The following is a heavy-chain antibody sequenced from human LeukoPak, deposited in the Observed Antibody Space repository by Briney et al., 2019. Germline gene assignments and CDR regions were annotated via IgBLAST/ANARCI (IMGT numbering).Heavy chain of an antibody. D-gene: IGHD2-2*01. CDR2: IWNDGSNK. J-gene: IGHJ4*02. Sequence: PGGSLRLSCAASGFTFSSYGMHWVRQAPGKGLEWVAVIWNDGSNKYYADSVKGRFTISRDNSKNTLYLQMNSLRADDTAVYYCARAAEEYFSTIRCFFDYGGQGALVTVPS. CDR1: GFTFSSYG. V-gene: IGHV3-33*01. CDR3: ARAAEEYFSTIRCFFDY.